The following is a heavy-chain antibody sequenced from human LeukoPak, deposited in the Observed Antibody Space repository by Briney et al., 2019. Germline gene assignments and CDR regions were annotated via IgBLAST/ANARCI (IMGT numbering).Heavy chain of an antibody. D-gene: IGHD3-10*01. J-gene: IGHJ6*02. Sequence: GGSLRLSCAASGFTFSSYEMNWVHQAPGKGLEWVSYISSSGSTIYYADSVKGRFTISRDNAKNSLYLQMNSLRAEDTAVYYCARETGSGSYYSYYYYGMDVWGQGTTVTVSS. CDR2: ISSSGSTI. V-gene: IGHV3-48*03. CDR3: ARETGSGSYYSYYYYGMDV. CDR1: GFTFSSYE.